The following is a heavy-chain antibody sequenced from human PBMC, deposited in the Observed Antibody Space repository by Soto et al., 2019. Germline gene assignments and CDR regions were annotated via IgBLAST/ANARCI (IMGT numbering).Heavy chain of an antibody. CDR2: ISHSGTT. CDR1: GGSISSGNYY. Sequence: QVQLQESGPGLVKPSQTLSLTCTVSGGSISSGNYYWCWIRQPPGKGLEWIGYISHSGTTYYNPSLKSRITISVDTSQNQFPLKLSSVTAADTAVYYCARDLSDYNGMDVWGQGTTVTVSS. J-gene: IGHJ6*02. D-gene: IGHD3-16*02. CDR3: ARDLSDYNGMDV. V-gene: IGHV4-30-4*01.